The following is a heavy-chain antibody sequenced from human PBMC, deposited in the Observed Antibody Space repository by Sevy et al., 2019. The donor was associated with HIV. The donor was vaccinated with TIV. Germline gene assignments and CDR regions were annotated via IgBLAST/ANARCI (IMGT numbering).Heavy chain of an antibody. V-gene: IGHV1-18*01. CDR2: ISAYNDNT. D-gene: IGHD5-12*01. J-gene: IGHJ4*02. Sequence: ASVKVSCKASGYTFTSYGISWVRQAPGQGLEWMGWISAYNDNTNYAQKLQGRVTMTTDTSTSTAYMELRSLRSDDTXXXXXXXXXXXXLQSFDYWGQGTLVTVSS. CDR1: GYTFTSYG. CDR3: XXXXXXXLQSFDY.